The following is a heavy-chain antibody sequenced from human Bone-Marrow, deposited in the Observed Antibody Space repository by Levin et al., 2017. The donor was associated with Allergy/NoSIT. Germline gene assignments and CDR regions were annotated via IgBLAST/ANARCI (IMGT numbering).Heavy chain of an antibody. Sequence: PSETLSLTCTVSGGSISSYYWSWIRQPPGKGLEWIGYIYYSGSTNYNPSLKSRVTISVDTSKNQFSLKLSSVTAADTAVYYCARSYSYGSTPPDYWGQGTLVTVSS. D-gene: IGHD5-18*01. CDR2: IYYSGST. CDR1: GGSISSYY. V-gene: IGHV4-59*01. CDR3: ARSYSYGSTPPDY. J-gene: IGHJ4*02.